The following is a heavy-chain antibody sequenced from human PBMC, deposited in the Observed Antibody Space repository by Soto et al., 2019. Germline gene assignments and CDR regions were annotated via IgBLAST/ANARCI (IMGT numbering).Heavy chain of an antibody. CDR2: IYSGGST. J-gene: IGHJ4*02. Sequence: GGSLRLSCAVSGFTVSSNYMSWVRQAPGKGLVWVSVIYSGGSTYYADSVKGRFTISRDNSKNTLYLQMNSLRAEDTAVYYCAKENGYSSSWFEFDYWGQGTLVTVSS. CDR3: AKENGYSSSWFEFDY. D-gene: IGHD6-13*01. V-gene: IGHV3-66*01. CDR1: GFTVSSNY.